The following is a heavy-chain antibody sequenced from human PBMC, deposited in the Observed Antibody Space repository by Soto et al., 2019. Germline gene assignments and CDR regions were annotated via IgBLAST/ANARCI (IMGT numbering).Heavy chain of an antibody. CDR2: INPSGGST. CDR1: GYTFTSYY. D-gene: IGHD5-18*01. Sequence: QVQLVQSGAEVKKPGASVKVSCKASGYTFTSYYMHWVRQAPGQGHEWMGIINPSGGSTSYAQKFQGRVTMTRDSSTSAVYMELSSLRSEDTAVYYCAREGEDGGYSYPQGAFDIWGQGTMVTVSS. V-gene: IGHV1-46*01. CDR3: AREGEDGGYSYPQGAFDI. J-gene: IGHJ3*02.